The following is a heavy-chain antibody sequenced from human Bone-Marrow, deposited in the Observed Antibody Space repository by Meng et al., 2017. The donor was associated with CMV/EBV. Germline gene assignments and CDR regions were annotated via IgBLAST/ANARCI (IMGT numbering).Heavy chain of an antibody. CDR1: GYTFTGNF. J-gene: IGHJ6*02. D-gene: IGHD6-19*01. V-gene: IGHV1-2*02. CDR3: ARGPSIAVAGETSKSSRYYYGMDV. CDR2: INPNSGGT. Sequence: ASVKVSCKASGYTFTGNFIHWVRQAPGQGLEWMGWINPNSGGTNYAQKFQGRVTMTRDTSISTAYMELSRLRSDDTAVYYCARGPSIAVAGETSKSSRYYYGMDVWGQGTTVTVSS.